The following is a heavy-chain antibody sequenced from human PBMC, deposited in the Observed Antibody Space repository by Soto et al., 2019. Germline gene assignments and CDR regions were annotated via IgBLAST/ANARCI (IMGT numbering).Heavy chain of an antibody. Sequence: SETLSLTCPVSSDSMTSYYWSWIRQPPGKGLECIGYIYASGRTNYNPSLQSRVTISLDRSKNRFSLRLTSVSAADTAVYFCARGMGRYFDIWGRGTLVTVS. CDR2: IYASGRT. V-gene: IGHV4-59*12. D-gene: IGHD2-8*01. J-gene: IGHJ2*01. CDR1: SDSMTSYY. CDR3: ARGMGRYFDI.